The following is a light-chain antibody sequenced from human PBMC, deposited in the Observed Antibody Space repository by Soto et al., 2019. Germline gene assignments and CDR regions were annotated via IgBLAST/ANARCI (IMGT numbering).Light chain of an antibody. CDR2: GAS. V-gene: IGKV3-20*01. CDR1: QSVSSSY. J-gene: IGKJ5*01. CDR3: QQYGSFSIT. Sequence: ITLTHSPVALSLSPGTLATLSCRGTQSVSSSYLAWYQQKPGQAPRLLIYGASSRATGIPDRFSGSGSGTDFTLTISRLEPEDFAVYYCQQYGSFSITFGQGTRLEI.